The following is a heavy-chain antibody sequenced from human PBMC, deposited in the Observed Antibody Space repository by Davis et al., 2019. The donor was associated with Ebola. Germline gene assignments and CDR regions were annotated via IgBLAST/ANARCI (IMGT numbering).Heavy chain of an antibody. J-gene: IGHJ6*02. Sequence: GESLKISCAASGFTFSSYGMHWVRQAPGKGLEWVSAISGSGGSTYYADSVKGRFTISRDNSKNTLYLQMNSLRAEDTAVYYCARDDYYYDSSGYYIYYYYYGMDVWGQGTTVTVSS. V-gene: IGHV3-23*01. CDR3: ARDDYYYDSSGYYIYYYYYGMDV. D-gene: IGHD3-22*01. CDR1: GFTFSSYG. CDR2: ISGSGGST.